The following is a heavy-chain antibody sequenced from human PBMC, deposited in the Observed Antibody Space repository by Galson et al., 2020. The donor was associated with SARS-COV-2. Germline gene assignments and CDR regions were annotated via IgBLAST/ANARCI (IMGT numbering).Heavy chain of an antibody. V-gene: IGHV3-21*03. D-gene: IGHD1-26*01. CDR1: GLTFSNYT. CDR3: AREGGGSDN. Sequence: GGSLRLSCTASGLTFSNYTMNWVRQAPGKGLEWVSSISSDSSSKYYADSVKGRSTISRDNAKNSLSLQMNSLRADDTAVYYCAREGGGSDNWGQGTLVSVS. J-gene: IGHJ4*02. CDR2: ISSDSSSK.